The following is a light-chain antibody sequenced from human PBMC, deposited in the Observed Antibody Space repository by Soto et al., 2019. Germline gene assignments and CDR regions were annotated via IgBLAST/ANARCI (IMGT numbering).Light chain of an antibody. Sequence: EIVMTQSPATLSVSPGERATLSCRASQSVSSNLAWYQQKPGQAPRLLIYDASNRATGIPARFSGSGSGTDFTLTISSLEPEDFAVYYCQQRSNWPSITVGQGTRLEIK. CDR1: QSVSSN. CDR3: QQRSNWPSIT. CDR2: DAS. V-gene: IGKV3-11*01. J-gene: IGKJ5*01.